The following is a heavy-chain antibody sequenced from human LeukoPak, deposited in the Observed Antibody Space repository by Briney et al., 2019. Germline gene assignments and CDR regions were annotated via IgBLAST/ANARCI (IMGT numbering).Heavy chain of an antibody. CDR1: GFTFSSYS. D-gene: IGHD5-18*01. Sequence: GGSLRLSCAASGFTFSSYSMNWVRQAPGKGLEWVSSISSSSSYIYYADSVKGRFTTSRDNAKNSLYLQMNSLRAEDTAVYYCAREAVDTLRGYYFDYWGQGTLVTVSS. CDR2: ISSSSSYI. V-gene: IGHV3-21*01. CDR3: AREAVDTLRGYYFDY. J-gene: IGHJ4*02.